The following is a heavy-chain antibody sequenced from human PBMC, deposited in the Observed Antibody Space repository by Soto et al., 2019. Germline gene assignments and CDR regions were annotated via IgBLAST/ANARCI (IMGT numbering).Heavy chain of an antibody. Sequence: SVKVSCKASGGTFSSYAISWVRQAPGQGLEWMGGIIPIFGTANYAQKFQGRVTITADESTSTAYMELSSLRSEDTAVYYCTVPSDKWYYYYGMDVWGQGTTVTVSS. CDR2: IIPIFGTA. J-gene: IGHJ6*02. D-gene: IGHD1-26*01. CDR3: TVPSDKWYYYYGMDV. CDR1: GGTFSSYA. V-gene: IGHV1-69*13.